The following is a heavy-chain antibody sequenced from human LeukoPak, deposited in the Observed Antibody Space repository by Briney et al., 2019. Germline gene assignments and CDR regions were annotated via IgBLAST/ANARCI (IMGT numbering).Heavy chain of an antibody. Sequence: GRSLKLSCAASGFTFRGYGIHWVRQAPGKGLEWVAVIWYDGSNKYYADSVKGRFTISRDNSKNTLYLQMNSLRAEDTAVYYCATRQYDAFDMWGQGTVVTVSA. J-gene: IGHJ3*02. CDR3: ATRQYDAFDM. D-gene: IGHD4-11*01. CDR1: GFTFRGYG. V-gene: IGHV3-33*01. CDR2: IWYDGSNK.